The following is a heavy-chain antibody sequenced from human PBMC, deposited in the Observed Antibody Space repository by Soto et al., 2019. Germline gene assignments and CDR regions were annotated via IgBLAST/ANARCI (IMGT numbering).Heavy chain of an antibody. CDR2: ISSSSSTI. D-gene: IGHD1-20*01. Sequence: EVQLVESGGGLVQPGGSLRLSCAASGFTFSSYSMNWVRQAPGKGLEWVSYISSSSSTIYYADSVKGRFTISRYNAKNSLYMQMNRLRAEDTAVYYCAITITGKVRAFDYWGQGTLVTVSS. CDR3: AITITGKVRAFDY. V-gene: IGHV3-48*01. CDR1: GFTFSSYS. J-gene: IGHJ4*02.